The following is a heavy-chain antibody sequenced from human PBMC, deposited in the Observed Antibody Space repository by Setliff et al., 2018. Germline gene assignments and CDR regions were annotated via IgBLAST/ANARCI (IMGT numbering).Heavy chain of an antibody. CDR2: ISGSGGST. V-gene: IGHV3-23*01. J-gene: IGHJ4*02. CDR3: ASYIAAAGPIDY. CDR1: GFTFSSYA. D-gene: IGHD6-13*01. Sequence: LRLSCAASGFTFSSYAMSWVRQAPGKGLEWVSAISGSGGSTYYADSVKGRFTISRDNSKNTLYLQMNSLRAEDTAVYYCASYIAAAGPIDYWGQGTLVTVSS.